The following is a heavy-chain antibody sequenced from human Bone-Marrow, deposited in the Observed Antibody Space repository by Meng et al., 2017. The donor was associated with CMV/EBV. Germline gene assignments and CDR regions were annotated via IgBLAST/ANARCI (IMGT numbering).Heavy chain of an antibody. J-gene: IGHJ4*02. D-gene: IGHD3-22*01. Sequence: SVKVSCKASGGTFSNSAINWVRQAPGQGLEWMAGNIPGLDRTDYAQSFRGRATISTDESSATAYMELGSLRSEDTAVYFCARSTAPNYYDSAGNYTIFNSWGLGTLVTVSS. CDR3: ARSTAPNYYDSAGNYTIFNS. CDR2: NIPGLDRT. CDR1: GGTFSNSA. V-gene: IGHV1-69*05.